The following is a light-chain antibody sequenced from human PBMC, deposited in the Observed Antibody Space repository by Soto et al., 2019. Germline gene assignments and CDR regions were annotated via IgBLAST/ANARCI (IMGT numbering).Light chain of an antibody. CDR3: HQYDGSPIT. CDR1: QTVTRSY. V-gene: IGKV3-20*01. CDR2: GIS. J-gene: IGKJ5*01. Sequence: EIVLTQSPGTLSLSPGERATLSCRASQTVTRSYLAWYQHKPGQAPRLLISGISRRAPGIPGRFSGDGSGTDFTLTISRLEPEDYAVYYCHQYDGSPITFGQGTRLENK.